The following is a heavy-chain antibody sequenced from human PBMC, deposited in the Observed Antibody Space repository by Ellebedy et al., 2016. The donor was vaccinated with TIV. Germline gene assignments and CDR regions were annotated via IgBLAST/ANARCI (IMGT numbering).Heavy chain of an antibody. CDR2: INKDGSEE. CDR1: GFTFDSYA. J-gene: IGHJ6*02. V-gene: IGHV3-7*01. Sequence: GESLKISXAGSGFTFDSYAISWVRQAPGKGLEWVANINKDGSEEYYAVSVMGRFTISRDNAKQSLSLQMNSLRAEDTAVYYCARVDKDVTDYHYYGMDVWGQGTTVTVSS. D-gene: IGHD4/OR15-4a*01. CDR3: ARVDKDVTDYHYYGMDV.